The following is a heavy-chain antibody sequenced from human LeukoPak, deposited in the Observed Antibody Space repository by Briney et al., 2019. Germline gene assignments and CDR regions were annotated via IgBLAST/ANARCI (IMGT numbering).Heavy chain of an antibody. CDR3: ARVHGHTSHYYDSSGYYYAATFDY. CDR1: GFTFSSYA. V-gene: IGHV3-66*01. D-gene: IGHD3-22*01. CDR2: IYSCGST. Sequence: QPGGSLRLSCAASGFTFSSYAMSWVRQAPGKGLEWVSVIYSCGSTYYADSVKGRFTISRDNSKNTLYLQMNSLRAEDTAVYYCARVHGHTSHYYDSSGYYYAATFDYWGQGTLVTVSS. J-gene: IGHJ4*02.